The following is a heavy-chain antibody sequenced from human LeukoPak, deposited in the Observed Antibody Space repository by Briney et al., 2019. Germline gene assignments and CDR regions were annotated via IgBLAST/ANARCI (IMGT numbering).Heavy chain of an antibody. J-gene: IGHJ3*02. Sequence: ASVKVSCKVSGYTLTELSMHWVRQAPGKGLEWMGGFDPEDGETIYAQKLQGRVTMTTDTSTSTAYMELRSLRSDDTAVYYCARDHLRSSSPDAFDIWGQGTMVTVSS. V-gene: IGHV1-24*01. CDR3: ARDHLRSSSPDAFDI. CDR1: GYTLTELS. CDR2: FDPEDGET. D-gene: IGHD6-13*01.